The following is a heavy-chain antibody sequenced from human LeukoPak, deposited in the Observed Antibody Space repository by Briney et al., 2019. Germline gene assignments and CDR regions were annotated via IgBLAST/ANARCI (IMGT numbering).Heavy chain of an antibody. Sequence: GGSLRLSCAASGFTFSDYYMSWIRQAPGKGLEWVSYISSSGSKMYFTDSVKGRFIISRDNTENTLYLQMSSLRAEDTAMYYCVREPPESMPGTGAPLDYWGQGTLVTVSS. CDR3: VREPPESMPGTGAPLDY. J-gene: IGHJ4*02. CDR1: GFTFSDYY. D-gene: IGHD3-10*01. V-gene: IGHV3-11*01. CDR2: ISSSGSKM.